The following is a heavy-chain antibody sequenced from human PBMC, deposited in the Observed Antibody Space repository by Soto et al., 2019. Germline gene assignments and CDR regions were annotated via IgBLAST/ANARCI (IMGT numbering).Heavy chain of an antibody. CDR2: FYWDDDK. V-gene: IGHV2-5*02. CDR1: GFSLSTSGVG. D-gene: IGHD3-16*01. J-gene: IGHJ3*02. Sequence: QITLKESGPTLVKPTQTLTLTCTFSGFSLSTSGVGVGWIRQPPGKALEWLALFYWDDDKRYSPSLKSRLTITKDTSKNPVVLTLTNMDPVDTATYYCAHRLLYVDAFDIWGQGTMVTVSS. CDR3: AHRLLYVDAFDI.